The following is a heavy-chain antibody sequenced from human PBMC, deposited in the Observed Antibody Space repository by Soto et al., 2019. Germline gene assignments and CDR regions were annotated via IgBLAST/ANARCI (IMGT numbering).Heavy chain of an antibody. CDR1: GGTFSSYT. D-gene: IGHD6-13*01. CDR2: IIPILGIA. CDR3: ACGRYSSSWLDAFDI. V-gene: IGHV1-69*02. J-gene: IGHJ3*02. Sequence: QVQLVQSGAEVKKPGSSVKVSCKASGGTFSSYTISWVRQAPGQGLEWMGRIIPILGIANYAQKFQGRVTITADKSTSTADMELSSLRSEDTAVYYCACGRYSSSWLDAFDIWGQGTMVIVSS.